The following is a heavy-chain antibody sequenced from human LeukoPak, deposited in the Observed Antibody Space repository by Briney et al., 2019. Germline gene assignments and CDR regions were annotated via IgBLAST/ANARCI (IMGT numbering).Heavy chain of an antibody. CDR1: GGFFSNYY. V-gene: IGHV4-34*01. J-gene: IGHJ6*03. CDR2: INDSGRT. Sequence: SETLSLTCAVYGGFFSNYYWSWIRQTPGKGMEWIGDINDSGRTNYNPSLMSRVTVSVDTSKNQFSLRLTSVTATDTAVYYCARRWNYGRNYYIDVWGKGATVSVSS. CDR3: ARRWNYGRNYYIDV. D-gene: IGHD1-7*01.